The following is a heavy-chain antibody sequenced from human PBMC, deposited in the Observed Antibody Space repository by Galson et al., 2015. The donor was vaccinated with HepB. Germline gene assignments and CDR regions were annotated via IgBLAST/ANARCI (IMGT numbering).Heavy chain of an antibody. D-gene: IGHD3-3*02. Sequence: SLRLSCAAAGFTVNSYEMNWVRQAPGKGLEWVSYVSSSGGTNNYANSVKDRFTISRDNAQSLYLQMNSLTAEDTAVYYCARSKSPSIPSDNWGQGTLVSVTS. CDR2: VSSSGGTN. V-gene: IGHV3-48*03. CDR1: GFTVNSYE. J-gene: IGHJ4*02. CDR3: ARSKSPSIPSDN.